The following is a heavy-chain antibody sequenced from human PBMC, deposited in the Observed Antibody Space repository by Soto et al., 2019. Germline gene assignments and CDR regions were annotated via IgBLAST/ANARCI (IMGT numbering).Heavy chain of an antibody. V-gene: IGHV3-30*18. Sequence: PGGSLRLSCAASGFTFSSYGMHWVRQAPGKGLEWVAVISYDGSNKYYADSVKGRFTISRDNSKNTLYLQMNSLRAEDTAVYYCAKDRGSRGDCTNGVCYFKVNYYYYGMDGWGQGTTVTVSS. J-gene: IGHJ6*02. D-gene: IGHD2-8*01. CDR2: ISYDGSNK. CDR1: GFTFSSYG. CDR3: AKDRGSRGDCTNGVCYFKVNYYYYGMDG.